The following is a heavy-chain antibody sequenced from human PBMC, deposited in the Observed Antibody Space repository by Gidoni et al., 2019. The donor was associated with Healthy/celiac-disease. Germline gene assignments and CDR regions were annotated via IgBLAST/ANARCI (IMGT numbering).Heavy chain of an antibody. D-gene: IGHD6-19*01. Sequence: LRLSCAASGFTFRSYWMSWVRQAPGKGLEWVANIKQDGSEKYYLDSVKGRFTIARDNAKNSLYLQMNSLRAEDTAVYYCARGEQWLVLAFDYWGQGTLVTVSS. CDR3: ARGEQWLVLAFDY. CDR2: IKQDGSEK. CDR1: GFTFRSYW. J-gene: IGHJ4*02. V-gene: IGHV3-7*03.